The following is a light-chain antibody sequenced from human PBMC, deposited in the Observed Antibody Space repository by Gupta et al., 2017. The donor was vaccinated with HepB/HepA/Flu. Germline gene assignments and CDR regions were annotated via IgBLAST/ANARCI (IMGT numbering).Light chain of an antibody. J-gene: IGKJ1*01. CDR1: QSVSSNY. Sequence: IVLTHSPVTLSLSPGDRATLSCWASQSVSSNYLAWYQQKPGQAPRLLIYGASNRASGIPDRISGSGSSTKFTLTINRREPEDFAVYYCNQDSSSAWTFGQGTTVEIK. CDR2: GAS. V-gene: IGKV3-20*01. CDR3: NQDSSSAWT.